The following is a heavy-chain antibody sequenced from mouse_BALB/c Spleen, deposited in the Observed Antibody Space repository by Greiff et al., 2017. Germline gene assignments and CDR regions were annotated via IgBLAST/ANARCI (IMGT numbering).Heavy chain of an antibody. D-gene: IGHD1-1*01. CDR1: GYTFTSYW. Sequence: QVQLKESGAELAKPGASVKMSCKASGYTFTSYWMHWVKQRPGQGLEWIGYINPSTGYTEYNQKFKDKATLTADKSSSTAYMQLSSLTSEDSAVYYCARYYYGSDYWGQGTTLTVSS. V-gene: IGHV1-7*01. CDR3: ARYYYGSDY. CDR2: INPSTGYT. J-gene: IGHJ2*01.